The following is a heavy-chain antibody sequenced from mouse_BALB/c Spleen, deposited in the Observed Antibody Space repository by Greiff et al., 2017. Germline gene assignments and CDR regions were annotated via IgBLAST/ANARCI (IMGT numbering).Heavy chain of an antibody. CDR2: ISYDGSN. Sequence: EVKLMESGPGLVKPSQSLSLTCSVTGYSITSGYYWNWIRQFPGNKLEWMGYISYDGSNNYNPSLKNRISITRDTSKNQFFLKLNSVTTEDTATYYCARPVYDGSSPGFAYWGQGTLVTVSA. D-gene: IGHD1-1*01. J-gene: IGHJ3*01. CDR1: GYSITSGYY. CDR3: ARPVYDGSSPGFAY. V-gene: IGHV3-6*02.